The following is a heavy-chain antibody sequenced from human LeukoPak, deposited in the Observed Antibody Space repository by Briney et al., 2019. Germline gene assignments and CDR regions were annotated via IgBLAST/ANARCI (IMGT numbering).Heavy chain of an antibody. CDR1: GGTFSSYA. V-gene: IGHV1-69*06. J-gene: IGHJ5*02. Sequence: SVKVSCKASGGTFSSYAISWVRQAPGQGLEWMGGIIPIFGTANYAQKFQGRVTITADKSTSTAYMELSSLRSEDTAVYYCARDKELRFLEFDPWGQGTLVTVSS. CDR3: ARDKELRFLEFDP. D-gene: IGHD3-3*01. CDR2: IIPIFGTA.